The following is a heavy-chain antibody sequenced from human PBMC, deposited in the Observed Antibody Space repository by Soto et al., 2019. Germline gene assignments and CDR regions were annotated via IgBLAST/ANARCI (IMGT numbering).Heavy chain of an antibody. CDR3: ARGPYSSSWYWFDP. V-gene: IGHV4-31*03. D-gene: IGHD6-13*01. Sequence: SETLSLTCTVSGGSISSGGYYWSWIRQHPGKGLEWIGYIYYSGSTYYNPSLKSRVTISVDTSKNQFSLKLSSVTAADTAVYYCARGPYSSSWYWFDPWGQGTLVTVSS. CDR2: IYYSGST. CDR1: GGSISSGGYY. J-gene: IGHJ5*02.